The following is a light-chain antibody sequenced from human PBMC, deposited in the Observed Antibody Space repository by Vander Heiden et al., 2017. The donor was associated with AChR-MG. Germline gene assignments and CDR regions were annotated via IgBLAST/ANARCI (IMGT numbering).Light chain of an antibody. J-gene: IGLJ3*02. CDR1: ASDVGGYNY. CDR2: DVN. Sequence: QSALTQPRSVSGSPRPLVTISCTGTASDVGGYNYVSWYQQRPGKAPKLIIYDVNKRPSGVPDRFSGSKSGNTASLTISGLQAEDEADFSCCSYAGRYTWVFGGGTKVTVL. V-gene: IGLV2-11*01. CDR3: CSYAGRYTWV.